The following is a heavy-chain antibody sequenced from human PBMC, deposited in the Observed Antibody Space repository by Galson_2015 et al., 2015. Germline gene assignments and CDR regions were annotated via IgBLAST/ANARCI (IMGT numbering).Heavy chain of an antibody. V-gene: IGHV4-38-2*02. CDR3: ARDVSRSNPYSSSWWDY. Sequence: SETLSLTCTVSGYSISSGYYWGWIRQPPGKGLEWIGSIYHSGSTYYNPSLKSRVTISVDTSKNQFSLKLSSVTAADTAVYYCARDVSRSNPYSSSWWDYWGQGTLVTVSS. CDR1: GYSISSGYY. D-gene: IGHD6-13*01. CDR2: IYHSGST. J-gene: IGHJ4*02.